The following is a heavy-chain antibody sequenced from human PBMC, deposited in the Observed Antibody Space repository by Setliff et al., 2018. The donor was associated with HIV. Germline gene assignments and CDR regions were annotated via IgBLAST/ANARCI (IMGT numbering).Heavy chain of an antibody. CDR2: IYYSGDT. V-gene: IGHV4-31*03. CDR3: ARDTYDSRGYFFGY. D-gene: IGHD3-22*01. J-gene: IGHJ4*02. Sequence: SETLSLTCTVSGGSIYSGAYYWAWIRQHPGKGLEWIGHIYYSGDTHYNPSLKSRLTISKDTSKNQFSLHLSSVAAADTAVYYCARDTYDSRGYFFGYWGQGTLVTVSS. CDR1: GGSIYSGAYY.